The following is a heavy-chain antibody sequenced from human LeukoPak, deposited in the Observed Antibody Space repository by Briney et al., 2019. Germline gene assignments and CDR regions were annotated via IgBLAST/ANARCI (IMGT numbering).Heavy chain of an antibody. D-gene: IGHD3-3*01. CDR1: GYSSTSYW. V-gene: IGHV5-51*01. CDR2: IYPGDSDT. CDR3: ARPRDDFWRGYYWVDAFDI. J-gene: IGHJ3*02. Sequence: GESLQISCKGSGYSSTSYWIGWVRQMTGKGVEWMGFIYPGDSDTRYSPSFQDQVTISADKSISTAYLQWSSLKASDTAIYYCARPRDDFWRGYYWVDAFDIWGQGTMVTVSS.